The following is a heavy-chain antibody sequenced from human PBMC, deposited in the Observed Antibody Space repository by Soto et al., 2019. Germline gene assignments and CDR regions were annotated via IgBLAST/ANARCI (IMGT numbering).Heavy chain of an antibody. CDR1: GFTFDDYA. J-gene: IGHJ4*02. Sequence: EVQLVESGGGLVQPGRSLRLSCAASGFTFDDYAMHWVRQAPGKGLEWVSGISWNSVTLGYADSLKGRFTISRENAKNSLYLQMNSLRAEDTALYYCAKDIRGRGRVGPYCTNGVCYTGFDYWGQGTLVTVSS. CDR2: ISWNSVTL. V-gene: IGHV3-9*01. CDR3: AKDIRGRGRVGPYCTNGVCYTGFDY. D-gene: IGHD2-8*01.